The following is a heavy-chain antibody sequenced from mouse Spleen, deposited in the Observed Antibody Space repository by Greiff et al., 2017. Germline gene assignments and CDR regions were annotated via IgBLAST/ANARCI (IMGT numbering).Heavy chain of an antibody. Sequence: EVQLQQSGPGLVKPSQSLSLTCSVTGYSITSGYYWNWIRQFPGNKLEWMGYISYDGSNNYNPSLKNRISITRDTSKNQFFLKLNSVTTEDTATYYCARGRYDKFAYWGQGTLVTVSA. CDR2: ISYDGSN. CDR3: ARGRYDKFAY. D-gene: IGHD2-14*01. J-gene: IGHJ3*01. V-gene: IGHV3-6*01. CDR1: GYSITSGYY.